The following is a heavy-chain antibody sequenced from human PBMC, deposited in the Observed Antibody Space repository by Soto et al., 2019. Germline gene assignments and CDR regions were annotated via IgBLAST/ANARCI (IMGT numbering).Heavy chain of an antibody. CDR2: FSGSGGST. Sequence: EVQLLESGGGLVQPGGSLRLSCAASGFTFSSYAMSWVRQAPGKGLEWVSAFSGSGGSTYYADSVKGRFTISRDNSQTTLYLQRNSLRAEDTAVYYGAKGAMVRPCDSWGQGTLVTVSS. J-gene: IGHJ4*02. CDR3: AKGAMVRPCDS. CDR1: GFTFSSYA. V-gene: IGHV3-23*01. D-gene: IGHD3-10*01.